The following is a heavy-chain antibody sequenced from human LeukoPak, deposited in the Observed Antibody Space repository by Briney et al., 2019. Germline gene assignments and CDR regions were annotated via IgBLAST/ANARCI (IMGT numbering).Heavy chain of an antibody. J-gene: IGHJ4*02. CDR1: GGSIDSYY. CDR3: ARVGIRPTRPFFDY. V-gene: IGHV4-59*08. D-gene: IGHD5-18*01. Sequence: SETLSLTCTVSGGSIDSYYWSWIRQPPGKGLEWIGYIYYSGSTYYSPSLKSRVTISVDTSKNQFSLKPSSVTAADTAVYYCARVGIRPTRPFFDYWGQGTLVTVSS. CDR2: IYYSGST.